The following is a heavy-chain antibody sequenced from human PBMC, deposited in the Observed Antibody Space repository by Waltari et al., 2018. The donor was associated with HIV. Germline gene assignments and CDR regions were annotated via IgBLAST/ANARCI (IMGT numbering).Heavy chain of an antibody. J-gene: IGHJ4*02. CDR2: INNDGSST. V-gene: IGHV3-74*01. D-gene: IGHD3-10*01. Sequence: EVQLVESGGDLVQPGGSLRLTCAASGFTFNRYWMHWVRQAPGKGLVWVSRINNDGSSTSYADSVKCRFTISRDNAKNTVYLQMNSLRAEDTAVYYCASLSYGSGDRDFDYWGQGTLVTVSS. CDR1: GFTFNRYW. CDR3: ASLSYGSGDRDFDY.